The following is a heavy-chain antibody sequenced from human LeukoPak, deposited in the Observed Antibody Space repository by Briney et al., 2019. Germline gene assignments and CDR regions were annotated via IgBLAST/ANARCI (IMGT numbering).Heavy chain of an antibody. CDR2: IYSGGST. V-gene: IGHV3-53*01. Sequence: GGSLRLSCAASGFTFSSYAMSWVRQAPGKGLEWVSVIYSGGSTYYADSVKGRFTISRDNSKNTLYLQMNSLRAEDTAVYYCASWGGLPAAIGYYYYYGMDVWGQGTTVTVSS. CDR1: GFTFSSYA. D-gene: IGHD2-2*01. J-gene: IGHJ6*02. CDR3: ASWGGLPAAIGYYYYYGMDV.